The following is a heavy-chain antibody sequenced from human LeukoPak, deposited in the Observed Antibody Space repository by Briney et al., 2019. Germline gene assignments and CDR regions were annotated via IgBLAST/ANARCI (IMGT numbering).Heavy chain of an antibody. CDR3: ASYSGSYGTFDY. J-gene: IGHJ4*02. CDR1: GGSISSYY. CDR2: IYYSGST. V-gene: IGHV4-59*01. Sequence: SETLSLTCTVSGGSISSYYWSWIRQPPGKGLEWIGYIYYSGSTNYNPSLKSRVTISVDTSKNQFSLKLSSVTAADTAVYYCASYSGSYGTFDYWGQGTLVTVS. D-gene: IGHD1-26*01.